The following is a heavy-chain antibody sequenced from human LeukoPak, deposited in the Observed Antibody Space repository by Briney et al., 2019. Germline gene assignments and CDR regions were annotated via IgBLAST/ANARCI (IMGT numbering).Heavy chain of an antibody. CDR2: IKQDGSEE. J-gene: IGHJ5*02. V-gene: IGHV3-7*04. Sequence: PGGSLRLSCAASGFTFSNYWMTCVRQAPGNGLEWVANIKQDGSEEYYVDSVKGRFTISRDNAKNSLYLQMNSLRAEDTAVYYCARHPSTRFDPWGQGTLVTVSS. CDR3: ARHPSTRFDP. CDR1: GFTFSNYW.